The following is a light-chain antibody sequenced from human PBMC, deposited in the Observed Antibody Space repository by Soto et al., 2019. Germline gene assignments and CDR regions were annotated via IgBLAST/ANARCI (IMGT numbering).Light chain of an antibody. CDR2: SAS. CDR1: QGISRS. CDR3: QQSYSPPPVT. Sequence: DIQMTQSPSSVSASVGDRVTISCQASQGISRSLAWYQHKPGKVPDLLIYSASGLRSGVPSRFSGSGSGTDFTLTISSLQPEDFATYYCQQSYSPPPVTFGQGTRLEI. V-gene: IGKV1-12*01. J-gene: IGKJ5*01.